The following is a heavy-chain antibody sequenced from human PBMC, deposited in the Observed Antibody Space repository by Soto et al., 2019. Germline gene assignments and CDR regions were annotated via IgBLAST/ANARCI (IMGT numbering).Heavy chain of an antibody. D-gene: IGHD5-18*01. J-gene: IGHJ6*03. CDR1: GFTVSSNY. Sequence: GGSLRLSCAASGFTVSSNYMSWVRQAPGKGLEWVSVIYSGGSTYYADSVKGRFTISRDNSKNTLYLQMNSLRAEDTAVYYCAREGKWIQLYYYMDVWGKGTTVTVSS. V-gene: IGHV3-53*01. CDR2: IYSGGST. CDR3: AREGKWIQLYYYMDV.